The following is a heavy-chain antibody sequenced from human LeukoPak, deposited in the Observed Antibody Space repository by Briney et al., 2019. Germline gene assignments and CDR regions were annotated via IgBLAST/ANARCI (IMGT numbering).Heavy chain of an antibody. CDR2: INPSDGAT. D-gene: IGHD1-14*01. V-gene: IGHV1-46*01. J-gene: IGHJ3*02. Sequence: ASLKYSCKASGYTFTMYYIHWVRQAPGQGLEWMGMINPSDGATTYAQRFQGRVTMTRDMSTTTVYMDLRSLRSEDTAVYYCARGGYPEPFDIWGQGTMVTVS. CDR3: ARGGYPEPFDI. CDR1: GYTFTMYY.